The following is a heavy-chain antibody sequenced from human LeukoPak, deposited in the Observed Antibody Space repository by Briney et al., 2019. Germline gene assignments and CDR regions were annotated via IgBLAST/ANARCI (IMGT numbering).Heavy chain of an antibody. CDR3: ARGGYSYGWYGKHFDY. V-gene: IGHV4-61*02. Sequence: SETLSLTCTVSGGSISSGSYYWSWIRQPAGKGLEWIGRIYTSGSTNYNPSLKSRVTISVDTSKNQFSLKLSSVTAADTAVYYCARGGYSYGWYGKHFDYWGQGTLVTVSS. CDR2: IYTSGST. J-gene: IGHJ4*02. D-gene: IGHD6-19*01. CDR1: GGSISSGSYY.